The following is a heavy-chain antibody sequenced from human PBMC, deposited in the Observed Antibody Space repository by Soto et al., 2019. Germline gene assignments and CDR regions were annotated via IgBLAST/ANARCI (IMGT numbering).Heavy chain of an antibody. D-gene: IGHD3-3*01. Sequence: GGSLRLSCSASGFTFSTFAMHWVRQAPGKGLEYVSSVNNNGGGTYYADSVKGRFAISRDNSKNTLYLQMSSLRAEDTAVYYWVRDFWIQLGHFNYWAQETLVTVS. V-gene: IGHV3-64D*08. CDR2: VNNNGGGT. CDR1: GFTFSTFA. CDR3: VRDFWIQLGHFNY. J-gene: IGHJ4*02.